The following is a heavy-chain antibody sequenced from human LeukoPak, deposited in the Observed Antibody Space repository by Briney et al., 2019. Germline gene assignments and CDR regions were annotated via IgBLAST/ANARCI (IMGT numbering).Heavy chain of an antibody. V-gene: IGHV3-21*05. CDR1: GFTFSSYT. D-gene: IGHD3-9*01. CDR3: ARHSDYDILTGPNDY. CDR2: ISGPSRII. J-gene: IGHJ4*02. Sequence: GGSLRLSCAASGFTFSSYTMNWVRQAPGKGLEWVSYISGPSRIIYYADSMKGRFTISRDNAKNSLYLQMNSLTAEDTAVYYCARHSDYDILTGPNDYWGQGTLVTVSS.